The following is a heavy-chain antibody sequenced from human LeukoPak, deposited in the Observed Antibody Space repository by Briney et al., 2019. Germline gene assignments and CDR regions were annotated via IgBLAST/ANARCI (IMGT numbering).Heavy chain of an antibody. V-gene: IGHV4-59*08. Sequence: SETLSLTCTVSGGSISSYYWSWLRQPPGKGLEWIGYIYYSGSTNYNPSLKSRVTISVDTSKNQFSLKLSSVTAADTAVYYCARRNGWGYYFDYWGQGTLVTVSS. CDR3: ARRNGWGYYFDY. D-gene: IGHD6-19*01. CDR1: GGSISSYY. J-gene: IGHJ4*02. CDR2: IYYSGST.